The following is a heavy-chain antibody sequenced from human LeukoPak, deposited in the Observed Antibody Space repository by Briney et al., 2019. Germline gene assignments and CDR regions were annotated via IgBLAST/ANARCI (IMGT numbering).Heavy chain of an antibody. D-gene: IGHD4/OR15-4a*01. V-gene: IGHV4-39*01. Sequence: PAETLSLTCNVSGDSITSGGFYWAWIRQSPGKGLEWIGRVYYSGSTQYNSSLRGRVSISMDMTKNQFSLNLNSVSVTDTAIYYCARRDYAAWFDPWGQGSLVTVPS. CDR3: ARRDYAAWFDP. CDR1: GDSITSGGFY. CDR2: VYYSGST. J-gene: IGHJ5*02.